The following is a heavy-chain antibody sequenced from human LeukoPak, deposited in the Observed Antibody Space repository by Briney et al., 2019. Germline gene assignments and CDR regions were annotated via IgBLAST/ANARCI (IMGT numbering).Heavy chain of an antibody. CDR2: ISGSGGST. CDR1: GFTFSSYA. D-gene: IGHD3-9*01. J-gene: IGHJ4*02. Sequence: PGGSLRLSCAASGFTFSSYAMSWVRQAPGKGLEWVSAISGSGGSTYYADSVKGRFTISRDNSKNTLYLQMNSLRAEDTAVYYCAKGVSGPLRYFDWSTYYFDYWGQGTLVTVSS. CDR3: AKGVSGPLRYFDWSTYYFDY. V-gene: IGHV3-23*01.